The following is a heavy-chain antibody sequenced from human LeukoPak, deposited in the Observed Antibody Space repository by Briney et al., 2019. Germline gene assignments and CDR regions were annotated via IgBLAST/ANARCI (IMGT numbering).Heavy chain of an antibody. J-gene: IGHJ5*02. CDR1: GGSISSYY. Sequence: SETLSLTCTVSGGSISSYYWTWIRQPPGKGLEWIGYISYSGSTNYNPSLKSRVTISVDTSKNQFSLKLSSVTAADTAVYYCARATRIAAAGLWFDPWGQGTLVTVSS. V-gene: IGHV4-59*01. D-gene: IGHD6-13*01. CDR2: ISYSGST. CDR3: ARATRIAAAGLWFDP.